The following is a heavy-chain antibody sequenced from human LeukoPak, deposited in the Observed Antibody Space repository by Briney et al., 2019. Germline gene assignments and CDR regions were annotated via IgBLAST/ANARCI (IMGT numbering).Heavy chain of an antibody. CDR1: GFTVSSNY. CDR3: AIATRWSHYFDY. D-gene: IGHD2-15*01. V-gene: IGHV3-21*01. Sequence: PGGSLRLSCAASGFTVSSNYMNWVRQAPGKGLEWVSSISSSSSYIYYADSVKGRFTISRDNAKNSLYLQMNSLRAEDTAVYYCAIATRWSHYFDYWGQGTLVTVSS. CDR2: ISSSSSYI. J-gene: IGHJ4*02.